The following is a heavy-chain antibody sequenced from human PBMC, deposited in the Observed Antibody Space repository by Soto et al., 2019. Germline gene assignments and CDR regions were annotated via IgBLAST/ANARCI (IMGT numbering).Heavy chain of an antibody. Sequence: PGGSLRLSCEASGFSFTNFWMHGVRQVPGKGLVWVSRIDTSGSSTSYADSVKGRFTISRDNAKNTVSLQMNSLRAEDTGVYYCAKDSWYFDLWSQGSLVTVSS. CDR1: GFSFTNFW. V-gene: IGHV3-74*01. CDR2: IDTSGSST. D-gene: IGHD6-13*01. J-gene: IGHJ4*02. CDR3: AKDSWYFDL.